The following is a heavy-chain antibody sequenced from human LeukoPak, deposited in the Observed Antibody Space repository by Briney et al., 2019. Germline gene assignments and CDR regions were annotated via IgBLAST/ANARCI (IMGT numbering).Heavy chain of an antibody. V-gene: IGHV3-74*01. CDR1: GFTFSSYW. CDR3: ARGNGHASDI. J-gene: IGHJ3*02. CDR2: ITSDGSST. D-gene: IGHD2-8*01. Sequence: GGSLRLSCAASGFTFSSYWMHWVRQPPGKGLVWVSSITSDGSSTSYADSVKGRFTISRDNAKNTLYLQMNSLRAEDRAVYYCARGNGHASDIWGQGTMVTVSS.